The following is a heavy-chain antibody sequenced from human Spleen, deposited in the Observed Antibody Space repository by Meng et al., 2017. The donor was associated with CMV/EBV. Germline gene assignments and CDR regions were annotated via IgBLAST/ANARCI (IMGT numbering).Heavy chain of an antibody. D-gene: IGHD4-17*01. J-gene: IGHJ6*02. V-gene: IGHV3-21*01. Sequence: GGSLRLSCAASGFTFSNYRMNWVRQAPGKGLEWVASISSSGVYIFYADSVKGRFTISRDNAKNTLYLEMNSLRAEDTALYYCAATVTGGMDVWGQGTTVTVS. CDR1: GFTFSNYR. CDR2: ISSSGVYI. CDR3: AATVTGGMDV.